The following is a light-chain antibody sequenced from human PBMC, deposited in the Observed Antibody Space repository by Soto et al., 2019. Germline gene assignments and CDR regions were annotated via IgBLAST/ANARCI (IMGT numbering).Light chain of an antibody. Sequence: DIQMTQSASTLSASVGYRVTITCRATQSVNRWLAWYQQKPGKAPKLLIYEASSLESGVPSRFGGSGSGTEFTLTISSLQPDDFAIYYCQQYNSYSWTFGQGTKVDIK. CDR3: QQYNSYSWT. V-gene: IGKV1-5*03. J-gene: IGKJ1*01. CDR1: QSVNRW. CDR2: EAS.